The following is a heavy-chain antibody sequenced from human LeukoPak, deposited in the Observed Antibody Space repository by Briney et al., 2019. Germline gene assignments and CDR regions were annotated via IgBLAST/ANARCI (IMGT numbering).Heavy chain of an antibody. CDR3: ARGPTFGWFDP. CDR1: GFTCSSYW. D-gene: IGHD2/OR15-2a*01. V-gene: IGHV3-7*01. CDR2: IKQDGSEK. J-gene: IGHJ5*02. Sequence: GGSLRLSCAASGFTCSSYWMSWVRQAPGKGLEWVANIKQDGSEKYYVDSVKGRFTISRDNAKNSLYLQMNSLRAEDTAVYYCARGPTFGWFDPWGQGTLVTVSS.